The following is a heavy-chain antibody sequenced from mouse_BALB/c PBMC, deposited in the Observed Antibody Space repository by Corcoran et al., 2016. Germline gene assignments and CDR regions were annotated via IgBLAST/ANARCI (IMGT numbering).Heavy chain of an antibody. Sequence: QIQLVQSGPELKKPGETVKISCKASGYTFTNYGMNWVKQAPGKGLKWMGWINTYTGEPTYADDFKGRFAFSLETSASPAYLQINNLKNEDTATYFCANDYDGAWFAYWGQGTLVTVFA. V-gene: IGHV9-3-1*01. D-gene: IGHD2-4*01. CDR1: GYTFTNYG. J-gene: IGHJ3*01. CDR3: ANDYDGAWFAY. CDR2: INTYTGEP.